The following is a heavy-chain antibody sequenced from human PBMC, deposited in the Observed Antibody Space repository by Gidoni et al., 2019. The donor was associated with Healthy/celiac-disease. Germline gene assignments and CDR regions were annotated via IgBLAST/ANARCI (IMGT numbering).Heavy chain of an antibody. CDR3: AHRGYHSGYVQ. CDR2: IYLDDDK. V-gene: IGHV2-5*02. Sequence: QITFKEYGPTLVKPTQTLTLTCTFDGCSLSTSGVGVGWIRQPPGKALAWLALIYLDDDKRYSPSLKSSLTITKDTSKNHVVLTMPNMDPVDTATYYCAHRGYHSGYVQWGQGTLVTVSS. J-gene: IGHJ4*02. CDR1: GCSLSTSGVG. D-gene: IGHD5-12*01.